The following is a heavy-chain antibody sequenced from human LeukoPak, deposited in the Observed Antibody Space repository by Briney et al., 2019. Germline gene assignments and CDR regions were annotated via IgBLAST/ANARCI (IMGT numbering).Heavy chain of an antibody. CDR3: ARAPIGSHLDY. J-gene: IGHJ4*02. V-gene: IGHV4-4*07. CDR1: GDSITVNY. Sequence: PSETLSLTCTVSGDSITVNYWSWIRRPAGKGLEWIGRVHTSGGTNYNPSPTSRVTISLDKSTNQFSLRLTSVSAADTAVYYCARAPIGSHLDYWGQGTLVTVSS. D-gene: IGHD1-1*01. CDR2: VHTSGGT.